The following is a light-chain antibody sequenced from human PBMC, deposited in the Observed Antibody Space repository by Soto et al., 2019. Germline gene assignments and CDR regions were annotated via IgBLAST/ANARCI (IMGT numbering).Light chain of an antibody. J-gene: IGLJ2*01. CDR2: EVS. CDR3: SSYSSDSTVV. V-gene: IGLV2-14*02. Sequence: QSVLTQPASVSGSPGQSITISCTGSSSDIGSYKFVSWYQQHPGKVPKLMIYEVSNRPSGVSNRFSGSKSGNTASLTISGLQAEDEADYYCSSYSSDSTVVFGGGTKLTVL. CDR1: SSDIGSYKF.